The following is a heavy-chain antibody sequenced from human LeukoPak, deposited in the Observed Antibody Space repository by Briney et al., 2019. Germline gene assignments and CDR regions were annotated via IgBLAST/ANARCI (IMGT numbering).Heavy chain of an antibody. J-gene: IGHJ4*02. Sequence: PSETLSLTCAVYGVSFSGYYWSWIRQPPGKGLEWIGGINHSGSTNYNPSLKSRVTISVDTSKNQFSLKLSSVTVADTAVYYCARERRRYYHSSGYSNYFDYWGQGTLVTVSS. CDR2: INHSGST. CDR1: GVSFSGYY. D-gene: IGHD3-22*01. V-gene: IGHV4-34*01. CDR3: ARERRRYYHSSGYSNYFDY.